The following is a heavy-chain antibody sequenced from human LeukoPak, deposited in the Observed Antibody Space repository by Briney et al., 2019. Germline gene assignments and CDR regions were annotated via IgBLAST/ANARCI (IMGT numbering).Heavy chain of an antibody. CDR2: IYYSGGT. D-gene: IGHD3-3*01. CDR3: ARQYGRYDFWSGYYGSYYGMDV. CDR1: GGSISSYY. J-gene: IGHJ6*02. Sequence: SETLSLTCTVSGGSISSYYWSWIRQPPGKGLEWIGYIYYSGGTNYNPSLKSRVTISVDTPKNQFSLKLSSVTAADTAVYYCARQYGRYDFWSGYYGSYYGMDVWGQGTTVTVSS. V-gene: IGHV4-59*08.